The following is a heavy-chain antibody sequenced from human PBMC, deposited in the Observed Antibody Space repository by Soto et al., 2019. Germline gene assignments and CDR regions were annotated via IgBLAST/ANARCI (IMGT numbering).Heavy chain of an antibody. CDR3: ARHYPIGNNWNYFDY. CDR2: MSYTGST. CDR1: GGSINSYY. Sequence: QVQLQESGPGLVKPSDTLSLTCSVSGGSINSYYWGWIRQPPGKGLEWIGYMSYTGSTDYSPSLKSPVTRSVDTAKNHFSLKVSPVTAADTAIYFCARHYPIGNNWNYFDYWGRGPLVTVSS. J-gene: IGHJ4*02. D-gene: IGHD1-1*01. V-gene: IGHV4-59*08.